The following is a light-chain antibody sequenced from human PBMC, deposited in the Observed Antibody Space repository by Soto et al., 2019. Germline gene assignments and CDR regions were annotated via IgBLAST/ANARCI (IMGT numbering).Light chain of an antibody. CDR1: QNTNNW. Sequence: DIQMTQSPSTLSASVGDRVTISCWASQNTNNWVAWYQQKPGKAPKLLIYKASSLESGVPSRFSGSGSGTEFTLTISSLQPDDFATYYCQQHNSSPYTFGQGTKLEIK. J-gene: IGKJ2*01. V-gene: IGKV1-5*03. CDR2: KAS. CDR3: QQHNSSPYT.